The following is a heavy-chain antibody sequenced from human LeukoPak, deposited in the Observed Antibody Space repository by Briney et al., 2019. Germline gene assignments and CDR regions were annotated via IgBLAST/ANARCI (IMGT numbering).Heavy chain of an antibody. V-gene: IGHV1-2*02. CDR3: ASNELRIPYYFDY. CDR2: INPNSGGT. Sequence: ASVKVSCKASGYTFTGYYMHWVRQAPGQGLEWMGWINPNSGGTNYAQKFQGRVTMTRDTSISTAYMELSRLRSDDTAVYYCASNELRIPYYFDYWGQGTLVTVSS. D-gene: IGHD3-3*01. J-gene: IGHJ4*02. CDR1: GYTFTGYY.